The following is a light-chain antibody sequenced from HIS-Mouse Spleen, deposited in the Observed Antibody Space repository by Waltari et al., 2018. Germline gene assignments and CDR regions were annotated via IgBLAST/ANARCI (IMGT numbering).Light chain of an antibody. Sequence: QSALTQPASVSGSPGQSTTSSYTGTSSDVGGYNYVSGYQQHPGKAPKLMVYDGSNRPSGVYNRFSVSKSGNTASLNISGIQAEDEADYYCSSDTSSSTPVVFGGGTKLTVL. V-gene: IGLV2-14*03. CDR3: SSDTSSSTPVV. CDR2: DGS. CDR1: SSDVGGYNY. J-gene: IGLJ2*01.